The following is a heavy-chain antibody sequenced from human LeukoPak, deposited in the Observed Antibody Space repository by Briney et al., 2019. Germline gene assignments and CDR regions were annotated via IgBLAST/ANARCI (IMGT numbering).Heavy chain of an antibody. CDR1: GGSFSGYY. Sequence: PSETLSLTCAVYGGSFSGYYWSWIRQPPGQGLGWIGDINHSGSTNYNPSLTSRVTISVDTSKTQFSLKLNSVTAADAAVYYCSSAGLGSTDIDNWGERALVTVSS. D-gene: IGHD6-13*01. V-gene: IGHV4-34*01. CDR3: SSAGLGSTDIDN. CDR2: INHSGST. J-gene: IGHJ4*02.